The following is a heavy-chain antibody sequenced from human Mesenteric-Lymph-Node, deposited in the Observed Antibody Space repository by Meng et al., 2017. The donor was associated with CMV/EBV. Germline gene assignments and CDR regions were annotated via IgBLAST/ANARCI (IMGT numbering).Heavy chain of an antibody. V-gene: IGHV3-74*01. CDR1: GFTFSSYW. J-gene: IGHJ4*02. CDR2: INSDGSST. Sequence: GESLKISCAASGFTFSSYWMHWVRQAPGKGLVWVSRINSDGSSTSYADSVKGRFTISRDNAKNTLYLQMNSLRVEDTAVYYCAKGLADFDYWGQGTLVTVSS. D-gene: IGHD6-25*01. CDR3: AKGLADFDY.